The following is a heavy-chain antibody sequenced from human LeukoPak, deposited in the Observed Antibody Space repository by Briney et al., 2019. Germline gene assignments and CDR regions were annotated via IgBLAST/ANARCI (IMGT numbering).Heavy chain of an antibody. D-gene: IGHD1-26*01. CDR1: GGSISSYY. Sequence: SETLSLTCTVSGGSISSYYRSWIRQPPGKGLEWIGYIYYSGSTNYNPCLKSRVAISVDTSKNQFSLKLSSVTAADAAVYYCARNKAGGSYFDYWGQGTLITVSS. CDR3: ARNKAGGSYFDY. J-gene: IGHJ4*02. CDR2: IYYSGST. V-gene: IGHV4-59*08.